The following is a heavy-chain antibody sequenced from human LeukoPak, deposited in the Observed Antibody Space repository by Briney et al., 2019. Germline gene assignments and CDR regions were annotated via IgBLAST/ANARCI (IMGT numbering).Heavy chain of an antibody. CDR2: IIPIFGTA. J-gene: IGHJ3*02. V-gene: IGHV1-69*05. CDR3: ARPTAAGKLDAFDI. CDR1: GGTISSYA. Sequence: SVKVSCKASGGTISSYAISWVRQAPGQGLEWMGGIIPIFGTANYAQKFQGRVTITTDESTSTAYMELSSLRSDDTAVYYCARPTAAGKLDAFDIWGQGTMVTVSS. D-gene: IGHD6-13*01.